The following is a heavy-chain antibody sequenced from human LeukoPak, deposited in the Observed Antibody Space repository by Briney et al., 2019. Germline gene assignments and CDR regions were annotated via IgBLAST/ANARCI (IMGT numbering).Heavy chain of an antibody. Sequence: PGGSLRLSCAASGFTFSSYWMSWVRQAPGKGLEWVANIKQDGSEKYYVDSVKGRFTISRDNAKNSLYLQMNSLRAEDTAVYYCAKEVIVAAGHDAFDIWGQATMVSVSS. V-gene: IGHV3-7*01. CDR1: GFTFSSYW. D-gene: IGHD6-13*01. CDR2: IKQDGSEK. CDR3: AKEVIVAAGHDAFDI. J-gene: IGHJ3*02.